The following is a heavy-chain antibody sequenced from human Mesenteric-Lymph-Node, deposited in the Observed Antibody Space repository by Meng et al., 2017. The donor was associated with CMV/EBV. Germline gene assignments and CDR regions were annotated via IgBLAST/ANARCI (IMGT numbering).Heavy chain of an antibody. J-gene: IGHJ4*02. CDR3: AVAGTNYYFDY. D-gene: IGHD6-19*01. V-gene: IGHV3-21*01. CDR1: GDSISNYY. CDR2: ISSSSSYI. Sequence: GGSLRLSCTVSGDSISNYYWSWIRQPPGKGLVWVSSISSSSSYIYYADSVKGRFTISRDNAKNSLYLQMNSLRAEDTAVYYCAVAGTNYYFDYWGQGTLVTVSS.